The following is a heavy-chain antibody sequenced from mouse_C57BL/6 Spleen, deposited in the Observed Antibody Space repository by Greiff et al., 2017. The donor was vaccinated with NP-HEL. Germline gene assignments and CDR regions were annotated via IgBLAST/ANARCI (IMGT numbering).Heavy chain of an antibody. D-gene: IGHD1-1*01. Sequence: QVQLQQPGTELVKPGASVKLSCKASGYTFTSYWMHWVKQRPGPGLEWIGNINPSNGGTNYNEKFKSKATLTVDNTSSTAYMQLSSLTSEDSAVYYCARSGYGSSFDYWGQGTTLTVSS. CDR2: INPSNGGT. V-gene: IGHV1-53*01. CDR1: GYTFTSYW. J-gene: IGHJ2*01. CDR3: ARSGYGSSFDY.